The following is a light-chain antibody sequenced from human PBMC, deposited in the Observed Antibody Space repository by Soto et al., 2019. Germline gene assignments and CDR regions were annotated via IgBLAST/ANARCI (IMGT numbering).Light chain of an antibody. CDR2: LGS. J-gene: IGKJ2*01. Sequence: DIVMTQSPLSLPVTPGEPASISCRSSQSLLHSNGYNYLDWYLQKPGQSPQLLIYLGSNRASGVLDRLSGSGSGTDFTLKISRVEAADVGVYYCMQALQTPVTFGQGTKLEIK. CDR1: QSLLHSNGYNY. CDR3: MQALQTPVT. V-gene: IGKV2-28*01.